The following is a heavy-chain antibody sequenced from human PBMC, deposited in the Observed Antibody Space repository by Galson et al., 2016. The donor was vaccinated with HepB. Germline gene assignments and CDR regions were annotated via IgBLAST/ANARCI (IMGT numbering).Heavy chain of an antibody. J-gene: IGHJ4*02. CDR1: GFTFSSYG. D-gene: IGHD5-12*01. Sequence: SLRLSCAASGFTFSSYGMHWVRQAPGKGLEWVAVISYDGSNKYYADSVKGRFTISRDNSKNTLYLQMNSLRAEDTAVYYRAKWGGSGYDWARLDYWGQGTLVTVSS. V-gene: IGHV3-30*18. CDR2: ISYDGSNK. CDR3: AKWGGSGYDWARLDY.